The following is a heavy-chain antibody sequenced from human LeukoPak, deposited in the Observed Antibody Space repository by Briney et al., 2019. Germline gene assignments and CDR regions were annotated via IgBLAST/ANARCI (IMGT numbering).Heavy chain of an antibody. J-gene: IGHJ6*03. CDR1: GGSISSYY. CDR3: ARTTEGYAGGPGYSYYYYMDV. V-gene: IGHV4-59*01. D-gene: IGHD5-12*01. CDR2: IYYSGST. Sequence: PSETLSLTCTVSGGSISSYYWSWIRQPPGKGLEWTGYIYYSGSTHYNPSLKSRVTISVDTSKNQFSLKLRSVTAADTAVYYCARTTEGYAGGPGYSYYYYMDVWGKGTTVTISS.